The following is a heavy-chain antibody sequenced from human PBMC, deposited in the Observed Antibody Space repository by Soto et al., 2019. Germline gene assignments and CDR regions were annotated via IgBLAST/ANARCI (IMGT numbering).Heavy chain of an antibody. Sequence: ASVKVSCKASGYTFTSYGISGVRQAPGQGLEWMGWISAHNGNTNYAQKLQGRVTMTTDTSTSTAYMELRSLRSDDTAVYYCARVVVAATPGWFDPWGQGTLVTVSS. CDR3: ARVVVAATPGWFDP. D-gene: IGHD2-15*01. V-gene: IGHV1-18*01. CDR2: ISAHNGNT. CDR1: GYTFTSYG. J-gene: IGHJ5*02.